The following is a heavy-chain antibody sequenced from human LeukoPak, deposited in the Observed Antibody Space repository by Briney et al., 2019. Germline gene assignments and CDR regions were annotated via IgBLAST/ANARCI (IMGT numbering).Heavy chain of an antibody. D-gene: IGHD3-10*01. V-gene: IGHV4-34*01. J-gene: IGHJ3*02. Sequence: SETLSLTCAVYGGSFSGYYWSWIRQPPGKGLEWIGEINHSGSTNYNPSLKSRVTISVDTSKNQFSLKLSSVTAADTAVYYCARVGDSGEFEDAFDIWGQGTMVTVSS. CDR1: GGSFSGYY. CDR3: ARVGDSGEFEDAFDI. CDR2: INHSGST.